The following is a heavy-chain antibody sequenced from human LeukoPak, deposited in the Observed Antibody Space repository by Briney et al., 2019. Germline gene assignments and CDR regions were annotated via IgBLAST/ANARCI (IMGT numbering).Heavy chain of an antibody. J-gene: IGHJ5*02. CDR2: IVPIFGTA. V-gene: IGHV1-69*13. Sequence: SVKVSCKASGGTFSSYAISWVRQAPGQGLEWMGGIVPIFGTANYAQKFQGRVTITADESTSTAYMELSSLRSEGTAVYYCARGGDIVVVPAAERGWFDPWGQGTLVTVSS. D-gene: IGHD2-2*01. CDR3: ARGGDIVVVPAAERGWFDP. CDR1: GGTFSSYA.